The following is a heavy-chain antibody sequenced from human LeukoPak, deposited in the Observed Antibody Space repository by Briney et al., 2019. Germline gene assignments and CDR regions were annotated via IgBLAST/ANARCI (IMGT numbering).Heavy chain of an antibody. CDR2: ISGSDGRT. Sequence: GGTLRLSCAASGFPFSSHGMTWVRQAPGKGLEWVSGISGSDGRTYHADSVKGRISISRDNSKNTVDLQMNSLRAEDTAVYYCAKSIAAAGTSASAFDIWGQGTMVTVSS. V-gene: IGHV3-23*01. CDR1: GFPFSSHG. J-gene: IGHJ3*02. D-gene: IGHD6-13*01. CDR3: AKSIAAAGTSASAFDI.